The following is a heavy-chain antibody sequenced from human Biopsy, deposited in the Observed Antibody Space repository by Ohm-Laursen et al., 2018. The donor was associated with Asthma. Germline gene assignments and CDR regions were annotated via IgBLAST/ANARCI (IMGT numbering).Heavy chain of an antibody. D-gene: IGHD2-2*01. CDR3: ARKAGSCISRTCYSLDF. CDR1: GGTFNTYV. CDR2: INSVFGTT. V-gene: IGHV1-69*13. J-gene: IGHJ4*02. Sequence: ASVKVSCKSLGGTFNTYVIGWVRQAPGQGLEWLGGINSVFGTTTYPQKFQDRVPITADDSTSTVYMELSSLRSEDTAVYYCARKAGSCISRTCYSLDFWGQGTLVTVSS.